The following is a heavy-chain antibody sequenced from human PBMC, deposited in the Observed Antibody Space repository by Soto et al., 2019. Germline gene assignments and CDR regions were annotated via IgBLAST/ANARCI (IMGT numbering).Heavy chain of an antibody. J-gene: IGHJ4*02. V-gene: IGHV1-2*02. CDR1: GYSFTGYY. CDR2: INPNSGGT. Sequence: GPVKVSCKASGYSFTGYYMHWVRQAPGQGLEWMGWINPNSGGTNYAQKFQGRVTMTRDTSISTAYMELSRLRSDDTAVYYCGIAAAEYYFDYWGQGTLVTVSS. D-gene: IGHD6-13*01. CDR3: GIAAAEYYFDY.